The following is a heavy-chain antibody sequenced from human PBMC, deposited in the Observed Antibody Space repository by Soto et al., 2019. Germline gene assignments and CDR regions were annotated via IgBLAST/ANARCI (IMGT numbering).Heavy chain of an antibody. V-gene: IGHV4-4*02. J-gene: IGHJ4*02. CDR2: IYPSGTT. CDR1: GGSISSSYW. D-gene: IGHD5-12*01. CDR3: ASRADGYPNLDF. Sequence: QVQLQESGPGLVRPSGTLSLTCAVSGGSISSSYWWHWVRQPPGKGLEWIGEIYPSGTTNYNPSLKGRVTISVDKSKNQFSLKVSSVTAADTAVYYCASRADGYPNLDFWGQGTLVTVSS.